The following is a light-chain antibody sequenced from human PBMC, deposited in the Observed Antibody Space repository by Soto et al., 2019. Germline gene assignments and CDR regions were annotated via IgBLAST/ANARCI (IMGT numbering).Light chain of an antibody. CDR3: QQGYGTRSLT. V-gene: IGKV1-39*01. Sequence: DIQMTQSPSSLSASVGDRVTITCRASQSISSYLNWYQQKPGKAPKLLIYAASSLQSGVPARFSGSGYGTDFTLTISSLQTEDFATYYCQQGYGTRSLTFGGGTKVEFK. J-gene: IGKJ4*01. CDR2: AAS. CDR1: QSISSY.